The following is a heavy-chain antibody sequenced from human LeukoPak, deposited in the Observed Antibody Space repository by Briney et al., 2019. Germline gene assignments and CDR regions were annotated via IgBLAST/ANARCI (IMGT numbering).Heavy chain of an antibody. V-gene: IGHV4-59*01. J-gene: IGHJ5*02. Sequence: PSETLSLTCTVSGGSISSYYWSWIRQPPGKGLEWLGYIYYSGSTKYNPSLKSRVTISVDTSKNQFSLKLTSVTAADSAVYYCAKAATTVTTFWFDPWGQGTLGTVSS. CDR2: IYYSGST. CDR3: AKAATTVTTFWFDP. D-gene: IGHD4-17*01. CDR1: GGSISSYY.